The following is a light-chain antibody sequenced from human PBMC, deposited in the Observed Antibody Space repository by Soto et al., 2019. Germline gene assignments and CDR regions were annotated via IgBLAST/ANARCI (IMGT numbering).Light chain of an antibody. Sequence: QSALTQPASVSGSPGQSITISCTGTSSDVGGYNYVSWYQQHPGEAPILMIYEVTNRPSGVSNRFSGSKSGNTASLTISGLQAEDEADYYCSSYTSNSTLVFGGGTKVTVL. CDR2: EVT. CDR1: SSDVGGYNY. J-gene: IGLJ2*01. CDR3: SSYTSNSTLV. V-gene: IGLV2-14*01.